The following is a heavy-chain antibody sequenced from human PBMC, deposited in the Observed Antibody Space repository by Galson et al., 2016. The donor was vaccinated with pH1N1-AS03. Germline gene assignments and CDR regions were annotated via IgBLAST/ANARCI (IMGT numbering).Heavy chain of an antibody. J-gene: IGHJ6*02. CDR1: GYIFTGFY. CDR2: INTDSGVT. D-gene: IGHD2-2*01. Sequence: QSGAEVKKPGTSVKVSCKASGYIFTGFYVHWVRQAPGQGLEWMGWINTDSGVTNYTQKFEAGVTMTRDTSVSTAYMELYGLKSDDPAVYYCARDPRGPCTSAACPTTYYFGMDVWGQGTTVIVSS. CDR3: ARDPRGPCTSAACPTTYYFGMDV. V-gene: IGHV1-2*02.